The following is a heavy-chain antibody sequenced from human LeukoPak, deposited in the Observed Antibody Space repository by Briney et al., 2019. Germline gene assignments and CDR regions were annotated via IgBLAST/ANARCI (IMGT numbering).Heavy chain of an antibody. J-gene: IGHJ3*02. Sequence: ASVKVSCKASGYDFTSYAMHWMRQAPGQRLEWMGWINAGNGNTKYSQKFQDRVTVTRDTSTSTAYMELSSLRSEDTAVYYCATDEKGYYHDTSGYPDAFDIWGQGTMVTVSS. CDR3: ATDEKGYYHDTSGYPDAFDI. D-gene: IGHD3-22*01. CDR1: GYDFTSYA. CDR2: INAGNGNT. V-gene: IGHV1-3*01.